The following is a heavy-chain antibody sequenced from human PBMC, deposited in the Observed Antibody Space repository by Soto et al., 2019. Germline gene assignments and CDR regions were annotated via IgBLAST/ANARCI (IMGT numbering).Heavy chain of an antibody. CDR2: IKEDGAEK. J-gene: IGHJ5*01. CDR3: ARYGTRGDW. CDR1: GFTFSSYW. D-gene: IGHD3-10*01. V-gene: IGHV3-7*01. Sequence: PGGSLRLSCAASGFTFSSYWMSWVRQAPGKGLEWVASIKEDGAEKYYVDSVEGRFTISRDNAENSLYLHMNSLRAEDTAVYYCARYGTRGDWWGLGTQVTVSS.